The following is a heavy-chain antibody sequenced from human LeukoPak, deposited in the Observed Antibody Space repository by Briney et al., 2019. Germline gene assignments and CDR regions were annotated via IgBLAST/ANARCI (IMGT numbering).Heavy chain of an antibody. CDR1: GFTFSSYA. V-gene: IGHV3-23*01. Sequence: PGGSLRLSCAASGFTFSSYAMSCVRQAAGKGLEWVSAISGSGGSTYYADSVKGRFTISRDNAKNSLYLQMNSLRAEDTAVYYCASRPENIAGRPVPYYYYMDVWGRGTTVTVSS. CDR3: ASRPENIAGRPVPYYYYMDV. D-gene: IGHD6-6*01. J-gene: IGHJ6*03. CDR2: ISGSGGST.